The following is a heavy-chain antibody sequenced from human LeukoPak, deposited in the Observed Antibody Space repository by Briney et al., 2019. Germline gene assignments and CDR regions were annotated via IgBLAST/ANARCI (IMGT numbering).Heavy chain of an antibody. J-gene: IGHJ4*02. CDR3: ARGVQLLWFGELLPYFDY. Sequence: SQTLSLTCTVSGCSISSGDYYWSWIRQPPGKGLQWIGYIYYSGSTYYNPSLKSRVTISVDTSKNQFSLKLSSVTAADTAVYYCARGVQLLWFGELLPYFDYWGQGTLVTVSS. D-gene: IGHD3-10*01. CDR1: GCSISSGDYY. V-gene: IGHV4-30-4*01. CDR2: IYYSGST.